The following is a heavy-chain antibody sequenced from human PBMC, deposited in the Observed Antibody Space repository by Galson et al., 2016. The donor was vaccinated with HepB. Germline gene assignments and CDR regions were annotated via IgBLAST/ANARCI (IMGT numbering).Heavy chain of an antibody. D-gene: IGHD2-8*02. CDR1: GFTFSTYD. J-gene: IGHJ5*02. V-gene: IGHV3-23*05. Sequence: SLRLSCAASGFTFSTYDMSCVRQAPGKGLEWVSTSARSGSTYYADSVKGRFTISRDNFRDTLYLQMNSLRAADTALYYCANTGGPRGSWGQGTLVTISS. CDR3: ANTGGPRGS. CDR2: SARSGST.